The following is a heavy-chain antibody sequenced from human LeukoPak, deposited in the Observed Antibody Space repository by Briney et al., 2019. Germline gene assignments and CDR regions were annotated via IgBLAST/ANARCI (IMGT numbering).Heavy chain of an antibody. V-gene: IGHV4-59*01. CDR2: IYYSGST. D-gene: IGHD2-2*01. CDR1: GGSISSYY. J-gene: IGHJ5*02. Sequence: PSETLSLTCTVSGGSISSYYWSWLRQPPGKGLEWIGYIYYSGSTNYNPSLKSRVTISVDTSKNQFSLKLSSVTAAGSAVYYCARRTASYCSSTSCLNWFDPWGQGTLVTVPS. CDR3: ARRTASYCSSTSCLNWFDP.